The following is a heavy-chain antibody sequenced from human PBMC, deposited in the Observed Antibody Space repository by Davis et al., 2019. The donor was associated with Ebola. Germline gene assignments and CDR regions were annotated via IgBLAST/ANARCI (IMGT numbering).Heavy chain of an antibody. Sequence: GESLKISCAASGFTFSDYYMSWIRQAPGKGLEWVSYISSSGSTIYYADSVKGRFTISRDNAKNSLYLQMNSLRAEDTAVYYCARTSSRGYYDIHAFDIWGQGTMVTVSS. CDR1: GFTFSDYY. J-gene: IGHJ3*02. CDR2: ISSSGSTI. D-gene: IGHD3-22*01. CDR3: ARTSSRGYYDIHAFDI. V-gene: IGHV3-11*04.